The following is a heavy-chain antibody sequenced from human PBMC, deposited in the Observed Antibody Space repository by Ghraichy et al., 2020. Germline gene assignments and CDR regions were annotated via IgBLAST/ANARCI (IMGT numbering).Heavy chain of an antibody. CDR2: ISSSSSTI. D-gene: IGHD4-23*01. Sequence: GGSLRLSCAASGFTFSSYSMNWVRQAPGKGLEWVSYISSSSSTIYYADSVKGRFTISRDNAKNSLYLQMNSLRAEDTAVYYCARDGGLGIYGDNSGAGFDDYWGQGTLVTVSS. CDR1: GFTFSSYS. CDR3: ARDGGLGIYGDNSGAGFDDY. J-gene: IGHJ4*02. V-gene: IGHV3-48*01.